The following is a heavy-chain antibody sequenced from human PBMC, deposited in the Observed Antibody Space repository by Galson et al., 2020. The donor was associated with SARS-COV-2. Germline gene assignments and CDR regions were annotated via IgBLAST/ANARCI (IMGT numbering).Heavy chain of an antibody. Sequence: SQTLSLTCAISGDSVSSNTAAWNWIRQSPSRGLEWLGRTYYRSKWYHDYAVSVESRITINPDTSKNQFSLQLNSVTPDDTAVYYCARDNLGVAAPHDYWGQGTLVIVSS. CDR3: ARDNLGVAAPHDY. D-gene: IGHD6-13*01. V-gene: IGHV6-1*01. CDR1: GDSVSSNTAA. CDR2: TYYRSKWYH. J-gene: IGHJ4*02.